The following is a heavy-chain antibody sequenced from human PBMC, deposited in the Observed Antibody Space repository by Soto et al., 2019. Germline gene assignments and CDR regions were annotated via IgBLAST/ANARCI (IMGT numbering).Heavy chain of an antibody. D-gene: IGHD1-1*01. CDR2: IKQDGSER. CDR1: GFTFSTYW. V-gene: IGHV3-7*01. J-gene: IGHJ4*02. Sequence: EVQLVESGGGLVQPGGSLRLSCAASGFTFSTYWMSWVRQAPGKGLEWVANIKQDGSERYYGDSVKGRFTISRDNAKNSLYLQMSSLRAEDTALYYCATDSGTSDYWGQGTLVTVSS. CDR3: ATDSGTSDY.